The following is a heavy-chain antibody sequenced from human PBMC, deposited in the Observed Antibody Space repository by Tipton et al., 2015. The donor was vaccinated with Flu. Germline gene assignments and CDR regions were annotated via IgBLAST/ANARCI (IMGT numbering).Heavy chain of an antibody. V-gene: IGHV1-69*01. CDR1: GGLLNNYV. J-gene: IGHJ3*01. Sequence: QVQLVQSGAEVKKPGSSVRVSCRSSGGLLNNYVFSWVRQAPGRGLEWVGDVLPTVGSSNYAVKFKGRLTITADESTSTVYMKLSSLRSEDAAVYYCARSKVVVVSRVGDVGAFDVWGQGTVVTLST. CDR2: VLPTVGSS. D-gene: IGHD2-21*01. CDR3: ARSKVVVVSRVGDVGAFDV.